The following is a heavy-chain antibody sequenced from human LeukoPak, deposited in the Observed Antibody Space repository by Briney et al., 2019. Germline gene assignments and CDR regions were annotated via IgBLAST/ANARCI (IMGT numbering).Heavy chain of an antibody. CDR2: ISGSGGST. CDR3: ASWVPDRGFDY. CDR1: GFTFSSYA. V-gene: IGHV3-23*01. Sequence: GGSLRLSCAASGFTFSSYAMSWVRQAPGKGLEWVSAISGSGGSTYYADSVKGRFTISRDNSKKTLYLQMNSLRADDTAVYYCASWVPDRGFDYWGQGTLVTVSS. J-gene: IGHJ4*02. D-gene: IGHD3-10*01.